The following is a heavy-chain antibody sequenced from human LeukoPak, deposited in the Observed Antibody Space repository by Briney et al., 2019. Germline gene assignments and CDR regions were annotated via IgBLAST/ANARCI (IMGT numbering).Heavy chain of an antibody. CDR2: ISGSGGST. Sequence: GGSLRLSCAASGFTFSSYAMSWVRQAPGKGLEWVSAISGSGGSTYYADSVKGRFTISRDNSKNTLYLQMNSLRAEDTALYHCARDYGSGSYYNSGFDPWGQGTLVTVSS. V-gene: IGHV3-23*01. CDR3: ARDYGSGSYYNSGFDP. CDR1: GFTFSSYA. J-gene: IGHJ5*02. D-gene: IGHD3-10*01.